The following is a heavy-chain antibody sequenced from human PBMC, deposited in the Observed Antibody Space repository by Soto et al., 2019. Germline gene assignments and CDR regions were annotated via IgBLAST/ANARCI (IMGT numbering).Heavy chain of an antibody. CDR3: VRRVSGNYDH. Sequence: EVQLAESGGGMVQPGGSLRLSCVASGFTFSSYDMHWVRQAPGKGLEYVSSISSNGGTTYYGNSVKGRFTISRDNSKNTLYLQMGSLSAVDMAVYYCVRRVSGNYDHWGQGTLVTVSS. D-gene: IGHD1-7*01. J-gene: IGHJ5*02. V-gene: IGHV3-64*01. CDR2: ISSNGGTT. CDR1: GFTFSSYD.